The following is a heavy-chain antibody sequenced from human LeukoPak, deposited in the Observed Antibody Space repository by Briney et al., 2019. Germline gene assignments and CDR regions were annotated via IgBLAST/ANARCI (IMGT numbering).Heavy chain of an antibody. CDR1: GFIVSSNH. CDR3: ARDKGTSYLSSFDY. CDR2: TYSGDTT. J-gene: IGHJ4*02. Sequence: GGSLRLSCAASGFIVSSNHINWVRQTPAKGLEWVSITYSGDTTYYADSVKGRFTISRDNSKNTLYLQMNSLRAADTAVYYCARDKGTSYLSSFDYWGQGTLVTVSS. V-gene: IGHV3-66*01. D-gene: IGHD6-6*01.